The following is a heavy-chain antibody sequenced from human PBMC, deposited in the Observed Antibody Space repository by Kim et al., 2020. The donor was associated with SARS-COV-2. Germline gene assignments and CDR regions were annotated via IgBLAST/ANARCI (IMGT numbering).Heavy chain of an antibody. J-gene: IGHJ4*02. V-gene: IGHV3-30*01. CDR3: ARDMDEGELGTIDY. D-gene: IGHD7-27*01. Sequence: ADSVKGRFTISRDNSKNTLYLQMNSLRAEDTAVYYCARDMDEGELGTIDYWGQGTLVTVSS.